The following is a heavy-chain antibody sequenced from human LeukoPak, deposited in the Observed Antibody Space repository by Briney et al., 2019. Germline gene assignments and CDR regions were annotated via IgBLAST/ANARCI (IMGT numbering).Heavy chain of an antibody. J-gene: IGHJ6*02. CDR2: ISSSSSYI. D-gene: IGHD3-10*01. CDR3: ARAPGRVRGVIISPDV. Sequence: PGGSLRLSCAASGFTFSSYSMNWGRQAPGKGLEWVSSISSSSSYIYYADSVKGRFTISRDNAKNTLYLQMNSLRAEDTAVYYCARAPGRVRGVIISPDVWGQGTTVTVSS. CDR1: GFTFSSYS. V-gene: IGHV3-21*01.